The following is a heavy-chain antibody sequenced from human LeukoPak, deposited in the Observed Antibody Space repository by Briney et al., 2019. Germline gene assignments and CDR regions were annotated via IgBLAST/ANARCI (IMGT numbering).Heavy chain of an antibody. D-gene: IGHD6-13*01. J-gene: IGHJ4*02. CDR3: ARDFCSSSWCNYYFDY. CDR1: GFTFSSYE. CDR2: ISSSGSTI. Sequence: GGSLRLSCAASGFTFSSYEMNWVRQAPGKGLEWVSYISSSGSTIYYADSVKGRFTISRDNAKNSLYLQMNSLRAEDTAVYYCARDFCSSSWCNYYFDYWGQGTLVTVSS. V-gene: IGHV3-48*03.